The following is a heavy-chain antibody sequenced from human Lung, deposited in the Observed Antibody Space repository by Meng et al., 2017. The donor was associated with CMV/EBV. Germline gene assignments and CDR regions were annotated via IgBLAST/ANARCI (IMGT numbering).Heavy chain of an antibody. V-gene: IGHV4-34*01. D-gene: IGHD6-6*01. CDR3: ARVSSVSSSSI. Sequence: SXTLSLTCRVYGGSIIGYFWSWIRQPPGKGLEWIGEISHAGTTNYNPSLKRRVSLSLDMSKHQFPLNLSSLTAADTAVYYCARVSSVSSSSIWGQGTMVTVSS. CDR2: ISHAGTT. CDR1: GGSIIGYF. J-gene: IGHJ4*02.